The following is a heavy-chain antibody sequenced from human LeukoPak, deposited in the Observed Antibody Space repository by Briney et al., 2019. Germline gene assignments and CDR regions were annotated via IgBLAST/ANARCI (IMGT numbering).Heavy chain of an antibody. Sequence: GGSLRLSRAVSGITLSNYGMSWVRQAPGKGLEWVAGINDSGGTTSYADSVKGRFTISRDNPKNTLYLQMNSLRAEDTAVYFCAKRGVVIRVILVGFHKEAYYFDSWGQGALVTVSS. CDR1: GITLSNYG. CDR2: INDSGGTT. J-gene: IGHJ4*02. D-gene: IGHD3-22*01. CDR3: AKRGVVIRVILVGFHKEAYYFDS. V-gene: IGHV3-23*01.